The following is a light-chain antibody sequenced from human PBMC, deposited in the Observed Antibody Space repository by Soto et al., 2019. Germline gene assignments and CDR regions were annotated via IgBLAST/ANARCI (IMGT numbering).Light chain of an antibody. Sequence: EIVLTQSPGTLSLSPGDGATLSCRASQTISDNYLAWYQQKPGQAPRLVIYGASSRATGIPDRFSGSGSGTDFTLTISGLDPEDFEVYYCQQYGFLPRTFGQGTKVDIK. CDR3: QQYGFLPRT. CDR2: GAS. V-gene: IGKV3-20*01. J-gene: IGKJ1*01. CDR1: QTISDNY.